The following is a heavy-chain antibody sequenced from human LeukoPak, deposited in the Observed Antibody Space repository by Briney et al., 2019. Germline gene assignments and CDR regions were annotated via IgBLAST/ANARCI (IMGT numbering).Heavy chain of an antibody. CDR2: IIPIFGTA. D-gene: IGHD3-22*01. Sequence: PVKVSCKASGGTFSSYAISWVRQAPGQGLEWMGRIIPIFGTANYAQKFQGRVTITTDESTSTAYMELSSLRSEDTAVYYCARAVYYDSSGYLYWGQGTLVTVSS. V-gene: IGHV1-69*05. CDR1: GGTFSSYA. J-gene: IGHJ4*02. CDR3: ARAVYYDSSGYLY.